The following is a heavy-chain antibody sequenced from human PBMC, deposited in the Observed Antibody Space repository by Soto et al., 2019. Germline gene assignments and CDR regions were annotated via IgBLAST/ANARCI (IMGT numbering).Heavy chain of an antibody. Sequence: GGSLRLSCAASGFTFSRYWMHWVRLAPGKGLVWVSRIDSYGSSTSQVDSVEGRFTISRDNAKNTLYLQMNSLRAEDTAVYYCARGWVEGLSRQPPTDYWGQGTLVTVSS. CDR1: GFTFSRYW. CDR3: ARGWVEGLSRQPPTDY. D-gene: IGHD3-3*01. V-gene: IGHV3-74*01. J-gene: IGHJ4*02. CDR2: IDSYGSST.